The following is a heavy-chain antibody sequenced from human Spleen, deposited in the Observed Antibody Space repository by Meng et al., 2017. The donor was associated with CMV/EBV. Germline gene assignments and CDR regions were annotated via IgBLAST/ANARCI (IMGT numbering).Heavy chain of an antibody. Sequence: GESLKISCAASGFTFSTYEMNWVRQAPGKGLEWVSYITHSDSTKYYADSVRGRFTISRDSAKNSLYLQMNSLRAEDTAVYYCARDRVPFCGGTICYNGMDVWGQGTTVTVSS. J-gene: IGHJ6*02. CDR3: ARDRVPFCGGTICYNGMDV. CDR2: ITHSDSTK. D-gene: IGHD2-21*01. V-gene: IGHV3-48*03. CDR1: GFTFSTYE.